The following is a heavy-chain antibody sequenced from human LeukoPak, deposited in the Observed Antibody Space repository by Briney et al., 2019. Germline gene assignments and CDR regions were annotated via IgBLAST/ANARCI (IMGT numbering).Heavy chain of an antibody. V-gene: IGHV4-59*01. Sequence: WETLSLTCTVSGGSISTYYWNWIRQPPGKRLEWFGYIYYSGSTNYNPSLKSRVTISVDTSKNQFSLKLSSVTAADTAVYYCARDRGSYYGFDYWGQGTLVTVSS. D-gene: IGHD1-26*01. CDR2: IYYSGST. CDR3: ARDRGSYYGFDY. J-gene: IGHJ4*02. CDR1: GGSISTYY.